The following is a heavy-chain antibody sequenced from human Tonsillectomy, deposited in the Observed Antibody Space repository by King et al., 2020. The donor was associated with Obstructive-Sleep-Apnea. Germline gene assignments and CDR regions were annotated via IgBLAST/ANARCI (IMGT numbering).Heavy chain of an antibody. CDR2: IYYSGST. J-gene: IGHJ3*02. D-gene: IGHD3-10*01. Sequence: VQLQESGPGLVKPSQTLSLTCTVSGGSISSGGYYWSWIRQHPGKGLEWIGYIYYSGSTYYNPSLKSRVTISVDTSKNQVSLKLSSLTAADTAVYYWAREAPFGEFFDIWGQGTMVTVSS. CDR1: GGSISSGGYY. CDR3: AREAPFGEFFDI. V-gene: IGHV4-31*03.